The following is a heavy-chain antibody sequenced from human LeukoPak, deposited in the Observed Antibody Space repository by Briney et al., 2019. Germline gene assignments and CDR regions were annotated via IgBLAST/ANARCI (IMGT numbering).Heavy chain of an antibody. V-gene: IGHV4-30-2*01. D-gene: IGHD4-17*01. CDR1: GGSISSGGYS. CDR2: IPHSGST. J-gene: IGHJ5*02. CDR3: ARGRDYGDYARFDP. Sequence: PSETLSLTCAVSGGSISSGGYSWSWIRQPPGKGXXWIGYIPHSGSTYYNPSLKSRVTISVDRSKNQFSLKLSSVTAADTAMYYCARGRDYGDYARFDPWGQGTLVTVSS.